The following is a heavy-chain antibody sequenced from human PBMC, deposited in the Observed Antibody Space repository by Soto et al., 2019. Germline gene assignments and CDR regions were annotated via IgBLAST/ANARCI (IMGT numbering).Heavy chain of an antibody. CDR3: ARDAWYGVDV. J-gene: IGHJ6*02. CDR1: GFTFSSYS. CDR2: TSRSSDDI. Sequence: AGGSLRLSCAVSGFTFSSYSMNWVRQAPGKGLEWVSATSRSSDDIYYADSVKGRFTISRDNAKSSMYLQMNNLRAEDMAVYYCARDAWYGVDVWGQGTTVTVLL. V-gene: IGHV3-21*06.